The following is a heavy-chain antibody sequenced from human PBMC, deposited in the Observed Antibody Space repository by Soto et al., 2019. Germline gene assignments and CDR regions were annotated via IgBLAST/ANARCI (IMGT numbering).Heavy chain of an antibody. Sequence: SETLSLTCTVSGASISGFYWSWIRKSAGKGLEWIGRIYATGTTNYNPSLKSRVMMSVDTSKKQFSLKLRSVTAADTAVYYCVRDGTKTLRDWFDPWGQGISVTVSS. CDR3: VRDGTKTLRDWFDP. CDR2: IYATGTT. V-gene: IGHV4-4*07. D-gene: IGHD1-1*01. CDR1: GASISGFY. J-gene: IGHJ5*02.